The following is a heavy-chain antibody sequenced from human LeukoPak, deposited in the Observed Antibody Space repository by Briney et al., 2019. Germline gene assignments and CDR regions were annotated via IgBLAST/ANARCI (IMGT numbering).Heavy chain of an antibody. D-gene: IGHD3-22*01. Sequence: PGGSLRLSCAASGFTFSSYGLHWVRQAPGKGLEWVSAISGSGGSTYYADSVKGRFTISRDNSKNTLYLQMNSLRAEDTAVYYCAKETDYYDSSGYYEHAFDIWGQGTMVTVSS. J-gene: IGHJ3*02. CDR2: ISGSGGST. V-gene: IGHV3-23*01. CDR1: GFTFSSYG. CDR3: AKETDYYDSSGYYEHAFDI.